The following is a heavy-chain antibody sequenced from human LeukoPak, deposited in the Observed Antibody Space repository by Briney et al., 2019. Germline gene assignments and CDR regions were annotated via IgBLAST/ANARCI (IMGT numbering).Heavy chain of an antibody. D-gene: IGHD1-26*01. CDR1: GGSFSGYY. CDR2: IYYSGST. Sequence: SETLSLTCAVYGGSFSGYYWSWIRQPPGKGLEWIGYIYYSGSTNYNPSLKSRVTISVDTSKNQFSLKLSSVTAADTAVYYCARVYSGSFDYWGQGTLVTVSS. CDR3: ARVYSGSFDY. V-gene: IGHV4-59*01. J-gene: IGHJ4*02.